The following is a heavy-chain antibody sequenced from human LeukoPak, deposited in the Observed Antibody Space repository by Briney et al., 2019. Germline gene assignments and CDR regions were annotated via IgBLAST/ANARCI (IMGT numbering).Heavy chain of an antibody. Sequence: PSETLSLTCTVSGGSISSSSYYWGWIRQPPGKGLEWIGSIYYSGSTYYNPSLKSRVTISVDTSKNQFSLKLSSVTAADTAVYYCARDGGSSWPNWFDPWGQGTLVTVSS. CDR1: GGSISSSSYY. D-gene: IGHD6-13*01. J-gene: IGHJ5*02. V-gene: IGHV4-39*07. CDR2: IYYSGST. CDR3: ARDGGSSWPNWFDP.